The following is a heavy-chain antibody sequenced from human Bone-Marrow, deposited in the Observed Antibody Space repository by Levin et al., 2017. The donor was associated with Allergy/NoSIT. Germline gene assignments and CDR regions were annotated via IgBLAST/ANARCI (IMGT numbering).Heavy chain of an antibody. D-gene: IGHD2-2*01. V-gene: IGHV4-39*01. J-gene: IGHJ4*02. CDR1: GGSISSSSYY. Sequence: GSLRLSCTVSGGSISSSSYYWGWIRQPPGKGLEWIGSIYYSGSTYYNPSLKSRVTISVDTSKNQFSLKLSSVTAADTAVYYCARRAVVVPAAIDYWGQGTLVTVSS. CDR2: IYYSGST. CDR3: ARRAVVVPAAIDY.